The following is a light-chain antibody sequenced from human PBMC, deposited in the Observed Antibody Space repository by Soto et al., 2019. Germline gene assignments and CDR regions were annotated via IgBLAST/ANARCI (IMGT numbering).Light chain of an antibody. CDR2: GAS. Sequence: EIVLTQSPGTLSLSPGERATLSCRASQSLSSTYLAWYQQKPGQAPRVLIYGASSRATGIPDRFSGSGSGTDFTLTITRLEPEVFAIYYCQQYGSSPLTFGGGTRVEIK. V-gene: IGKV3-20*01. J-gene: IGKJ4*01. CDR3: QQYGSSPLT. CDR1: QSLSSTY.